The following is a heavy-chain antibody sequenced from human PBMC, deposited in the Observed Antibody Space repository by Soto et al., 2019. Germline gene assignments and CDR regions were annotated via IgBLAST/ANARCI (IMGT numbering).Heavy chain of an antibody. CDR3: ARLDSSSWPYFDY. CDR2: IYYSGST. CDR1: GGSISSGGYY. V-gene: IGHV4-31*03. J-gene: IGHJ4*02. Sequence: PSETLSLTCTVSGGSISSGGYYWSWIRQHPGKGLEWIGYIYYSGSTYYNPSLKSRVTISVDTSKNQFSLKLSSVTAADTAVYYCARLDSSSWPYFDYWGQGTLVTVSS. D-gene: IGHD6-13*01.